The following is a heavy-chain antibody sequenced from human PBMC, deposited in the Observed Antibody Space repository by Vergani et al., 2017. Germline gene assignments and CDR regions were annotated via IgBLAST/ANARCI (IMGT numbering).Heavy chain of an antibody. D-gene: IGHD5-12*01. CDR2: IYYSGSH. CDR3: AATNYYYGMDV. J-gene: IGHJ6*02. V-gene: IGHV4-39*01. Sequence: QLQLQESGPGLVKPSETLSLTCTVSGGSISSSSYYWGWIRQAPGKGLEWIGSIYYSGSHYYNPSLKSRVTISVDTSKNQFSLKLSSVTAADTAVYYCAATNYYYGMDVWGQGTTVTVSS. CDR1: GGSISSSSYY.